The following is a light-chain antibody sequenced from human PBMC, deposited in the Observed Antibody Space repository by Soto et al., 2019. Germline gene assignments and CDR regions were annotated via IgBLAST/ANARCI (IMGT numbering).Light chain of an antibody. Sequence: EIVLTQSPGTLSLSPGERATLSCRASQSVSSNYLAWYQQKPGQPPRLLIYGASSRATGIPDRFSGSGSGTDFTLTISRLEPEDFAVYYCQQYGRSPRTFGQGTKVEIK. V-gene: IGKV3-20*01. CDR1: QSVSSNY. CDR2: GAS. CDR3: QQYGRSPRT. J-gene: IGKJ1*01.